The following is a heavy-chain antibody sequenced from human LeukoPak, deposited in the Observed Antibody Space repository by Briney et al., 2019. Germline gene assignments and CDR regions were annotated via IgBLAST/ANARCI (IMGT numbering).Heavy chain of an antibody. CDR1: GGTFSSYA. Sequence: SVKVSCKASGGTFSSYAISWVRQAPGQGLEWMGGIIPIFGTANYAQKFQGRVTITMDESTSTAYMEPSSLRSEDTAVYYCARAVSRIAARREWDAFDIWGQGTMVTVSS. D-gene: IGHD6-6*01. V-gene: IGHV1-69*05. CDR3: ARAVSRIAARREWDAFDI. CDR2: IIPIFGTA. J-gene: IGHJ3*02.